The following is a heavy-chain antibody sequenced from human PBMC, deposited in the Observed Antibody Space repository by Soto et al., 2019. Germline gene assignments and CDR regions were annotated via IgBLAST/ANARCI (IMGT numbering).Heavy chain of an antibody. D-gene: IGHD3-22*01. CDR3: ARANKYYYDSSEP. Sequence: SETLSLTCTVSGGSISSGDYYWSWIRQPPGKGLEWIGYIYYSGSTYYNPSLKSRVTISVDTSKNQFSLKLSSVTAADTAVYYCARANKYYYDSSEPWGQGTLVTAPQ. J-gene: IGHJ5*02. CDR2: IYYSGST. V-gene: IGHV4-30-4*01. CDR1: GGSISSGDYY.